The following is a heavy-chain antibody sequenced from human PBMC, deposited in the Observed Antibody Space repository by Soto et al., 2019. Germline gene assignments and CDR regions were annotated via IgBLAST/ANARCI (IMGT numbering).Heavy chain of an antibody. CDR3: AKEYYYDSSGDDAFDI. Sequence: PGGSLRLSCAASGFTFSSYAMHWVRQAPGKGLEWVAVISYDGSNKYYAESVKGRFTISRDHSKNTLYLQMNSLRAEDTAVYYCAKEYYYDSSGDDAFDIWGQGTMVTV. CDR2: ISYDGSNK. CDR1: GFTFSSYA. J-gene: IGHJ3*02. V-gene: IGHV3-30-3*01. D-gene: IGHD3-22*01.